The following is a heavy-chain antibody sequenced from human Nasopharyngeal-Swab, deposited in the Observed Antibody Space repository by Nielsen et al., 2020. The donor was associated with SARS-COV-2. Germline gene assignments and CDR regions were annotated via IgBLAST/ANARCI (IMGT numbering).Heavy chain of an antibody. CDR3: ARDPGSLYSSGWYPLDY. CDR1: GYTFTSYY. D-gene: IGHD6-19*01. J-gene: IGHJ4*02. V-gene: IGHV1-46*01. CDR2: INPSGGST. Sequence: ASVKVSCKASGYTFTSYYMHWVRQAPGQGLEWMGIINPSGGSTSYAQKFQGSVTMTRDTSTSTVYMELSSLRSEDTAVYYCARDPGSLYSSGWYPLDYWGQGTLVTVSS.